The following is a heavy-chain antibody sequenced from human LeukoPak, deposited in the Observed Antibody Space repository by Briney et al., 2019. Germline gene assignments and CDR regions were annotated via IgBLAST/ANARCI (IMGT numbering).Heavy chain of an antibody. CDR2: INPKSGGT. D-gene: IGHD6-19*01. Sequence: ASVKVSCKASGYTFSAYCMHWVRQAPGQGLEWIGWINPKSGGTNYAQQFQDRVTMTRDTSISSTYMELSRLKSDDTAVYYCVRDLGISGWYAPPLGYFDSWGQGTLVTVSS. J-gene: IGHJ4*02. CDR1: GYTFSAYC. V-gene: IGHV1-2*02. CDR3: VRDLGISGWYAPPLGYFDS.